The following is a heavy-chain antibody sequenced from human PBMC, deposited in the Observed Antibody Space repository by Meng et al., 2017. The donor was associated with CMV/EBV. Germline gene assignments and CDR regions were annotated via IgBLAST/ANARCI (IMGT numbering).Heavy chain of an antibody. Sequence: ASVKVSCKASGYTFTGYYMHWVRQAPGQGLEWMGWINPNSGGTNYAQKFQGRVTMTRDTSISTAYMELSRLRPDDTAVYYCARTRRYCSSTSCYRNWFDPWGQGTLVTVSS. CDR3: ARTRRYCSSTSCYRNWFDP. J-gene: IGHJ5*02. V-gene: IGHV1-2*02. CDR2: INPNSGGT. D-gene: IGHD2-2*02. CDR1: GYTFTGYY.